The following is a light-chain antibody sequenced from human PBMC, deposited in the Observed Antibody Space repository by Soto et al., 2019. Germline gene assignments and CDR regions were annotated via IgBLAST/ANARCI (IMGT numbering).Light chain of an antibody. J-gene: IGKJ3*01. V-gene: IGKV4-1*01. CDR1: QSLLYSSNNKNY. CDR3: QQYYSTLFT. CDR2: WAS. Sequence: DIVMTQSPDSLAVSLGERATINCKSSQSLLYSSNNKNYLAWYQKKPGQPPKLLIYWASTRESGVPDRFSGSGSGTDFTLTITSLQAEDVAVYYCQQYYSTLFTFGPGTNVDIK.